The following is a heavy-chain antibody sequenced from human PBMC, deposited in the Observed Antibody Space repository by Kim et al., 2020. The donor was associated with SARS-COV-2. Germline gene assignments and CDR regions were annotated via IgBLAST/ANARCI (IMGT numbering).Heavy chain of an antibody. J-gene: IGHJ4*02. D-gene: IGHD6-6*01. Sequence: GTCNYALKFQGRLTITADESTSTAYMELSSLKSDDTAVYYCAREWQLVLDYWGQGALVTVSS. V-gene: IGHV1-69*01. CDR3: AREWQLVLDY. CDR2: GTC.